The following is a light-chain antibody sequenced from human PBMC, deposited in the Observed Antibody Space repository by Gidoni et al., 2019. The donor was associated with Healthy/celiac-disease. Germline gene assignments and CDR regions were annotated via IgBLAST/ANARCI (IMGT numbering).Light chain of an antibody. Sequence: EIVLTQSPGTLSLSPGERATLSCRASQSVSSSYLAWYQQKPGQAPRLLIYGASSRATGIPDRFRGSGSGTYFTLPIRRLEPESFAVYYCQQYGSSPISFGPGTRLEIK. J-gene: IGKJ5*01. CDR1: QSVSSSY. CDR3: QQYGSSPIS. CDR2: GAS. V-gene: IGKV3-20*01.